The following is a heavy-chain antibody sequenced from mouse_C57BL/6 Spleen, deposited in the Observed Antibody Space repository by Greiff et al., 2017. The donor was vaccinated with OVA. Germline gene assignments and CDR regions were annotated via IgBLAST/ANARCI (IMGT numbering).Heavy chain of an antibody. Sequence: QVQLQQPGAELVKPGDSVKLSCKASGYTFTSYWMHWVKQRPGQGLEWIGMIHPNSGSTKYNEKFKSKATLTVEQTTRTAYMQLSSLTSEDSAVYYCAREEGMVTRYFDVWGTGTTVTVSS. CDR3: AREEGMVTRYFDV. J-gene: IGHJ1*03. V-gene: IGHV1-64*01. CDR1: GYTFTSYW. CDR2: IHPNSGST. D-gene: IGHD2-2*01.